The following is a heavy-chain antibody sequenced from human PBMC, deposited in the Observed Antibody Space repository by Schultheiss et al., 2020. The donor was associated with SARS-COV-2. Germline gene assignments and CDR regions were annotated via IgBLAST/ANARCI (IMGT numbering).Heavy chain of an antibody. D-gene: IGHD6-13*01. Sequence: SETLSLTCAVSGGSISSGDSSWSWIRQPPGKGLEWIGHIYYSGSTYSNPSVKSRVTISVDRSKNQFSLKLSSVTAADTAVYYCACYSSSWYNYWGQGTLVTVSS. CDR1: GGSISSGDSS. V-gene: IGHV4-30-2*01. CDR3: ACYSSSWYNY. CDR2: IYYSGST. J-gene: IGHJ4*02.